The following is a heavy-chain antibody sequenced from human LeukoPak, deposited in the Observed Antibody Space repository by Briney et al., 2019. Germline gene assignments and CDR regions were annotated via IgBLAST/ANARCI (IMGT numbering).Heavy chain of an antibody. CDR2: ISSGSSTI. V-gene: IGHV3-48*01. CDR3: ARLRYYAMDV. J-gene: IGHJ6*02. Sequence: GGSLRLSCAASGFTFSTFDMNWVRQAPGKGLEWVSYISSGSSTIYYADSVKGRFTISRDNAKNSLYLQMNSLRAEDTAVYYCARLRYYAMDVWGQGTMVIVSS. CDR1: GFTFSTFD.